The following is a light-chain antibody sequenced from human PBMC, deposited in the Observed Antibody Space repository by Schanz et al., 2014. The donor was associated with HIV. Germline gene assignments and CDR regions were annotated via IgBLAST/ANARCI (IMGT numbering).Light chain of an antibody. Sequence: QSVLTQPPSASGTPGQRVTISCSGSSSNIGSNTVNWFQQLPGTAPKLVIYNNNQRPSGVPDRFSGSKSGTSASLAISGLQSEDEADYYCAAWDDSLNGYVFGTGTKLTVL. V-gene: IGLV1-44*01. CDR2: NNN. CDR3: AAWDDSLNGYV. J-gene: IGLJ1*01. CDR1: SSNIGSNT.